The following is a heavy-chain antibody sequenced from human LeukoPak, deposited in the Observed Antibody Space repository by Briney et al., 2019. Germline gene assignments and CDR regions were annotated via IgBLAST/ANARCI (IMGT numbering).Heavy chain of an antibody. V-gene: IGHV6-1*01. Sequence: SQTLSLTCSISGDSVSSNSAAWTWIRQSPSRGLEWLTRTYYRSKWYIDYAASLKGRITITPDTSKNQFSLQVKSVTPEDTAVYYCARGGAVSGGSSWFDPWGQGILVTVSS. D-gene: IGHD6-19*01. CDR1: GDSVSSNSAA. CDR2: TYYRSKWYI. J-gene: IGHJ5*02. CDR3: ARGGAVSGGSSWFDP.